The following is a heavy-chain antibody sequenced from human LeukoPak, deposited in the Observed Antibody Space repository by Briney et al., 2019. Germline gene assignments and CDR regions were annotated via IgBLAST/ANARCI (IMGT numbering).Heavy chain of an antibody. D-gene: IGHD3-16*02. Sequence: GRPLRLSCAASGFTFSSYGMHWVRQAPGKGLEWVAVISYDGSNKYYADSVKGRFTISRDNSKNTLYLQMNSLRAEDTAVYYCARGAKFGGVIDNFDYWGQGTLVTVSS. CDR2: ISYDGSNK. J-gene: IGHJ4*02. CDR3: ARGAKFGGVIDNFDY. CDR1: GFTFSSYG. V-gene: IGHV3-30*03.